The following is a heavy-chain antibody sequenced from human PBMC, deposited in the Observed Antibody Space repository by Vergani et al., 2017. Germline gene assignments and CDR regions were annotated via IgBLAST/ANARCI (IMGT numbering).Heavy chain of an antibody. D-gene: IGHD1-26*01. CDR3: ARGRRNRIVGATTRLRGAFDI. J-gene: IGHJ3*02. Sequence: QVQLVESGGGLVKPGGSLRLSCAASGFTFSDYYMSWIRQPPGKGLEWIGEINHSGSTNYNPSLKSRVTISVDTSKNQFSLKLSSVTAADTAVYYCARGRRNRIVGATTRLRGAFDIWGQGTMVTVSS. V-gene: IGHV4-34*01. CDR1: GFTFSDYY. CDR2: INHSGST.